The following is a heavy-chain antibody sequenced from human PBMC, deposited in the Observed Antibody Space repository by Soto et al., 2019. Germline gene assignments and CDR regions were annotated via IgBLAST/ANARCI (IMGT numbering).Heavy chain of an antibody. J-gene: IGHJ4*02. CDR1: GGTFRNYP. V-gene: IGHV1-69*04. CDR2: ILPIIDIP. D-gene: IGHD2-2*01. CDR3: ARGPLVVLNYFDS. Sequence: QVQLVQSGAGVKKPGSSVKVSCKASGGTFRNYPINWVRQAPGQGLEWMGSILPIIDIPDYAQNFQARLTITADKSTSTAYMELSSLRSEDTAMYFCARGPLVVLNYFDSWGQGTLVTVSS.